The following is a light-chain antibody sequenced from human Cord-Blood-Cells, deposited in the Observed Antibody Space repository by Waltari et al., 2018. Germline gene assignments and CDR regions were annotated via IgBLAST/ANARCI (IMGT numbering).Light chain of an antibody. CDR3: QQYGSSPPIT. CDR1: QSVSSRY. CDR2: GAS. V-gene: IGKV3-20*01. Sequence: EIVLTKSPGTLSLSPGERVTLSLRVSQSVSSRYLAWYQQKPGQAPRLLIYGASSRATGVPDRFSGGGSGTDFTLTISRLEPEDFAVYYCQQYGSSPPITFGQGTRLEIK. J-gene: IGKJ5*01.